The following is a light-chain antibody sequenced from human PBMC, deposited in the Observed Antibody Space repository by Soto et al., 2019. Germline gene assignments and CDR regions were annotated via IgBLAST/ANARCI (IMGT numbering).Light chain of an antibody. Sequence: EIVMTQSPATLSVSPGERATLSCRASQSVSSNLAWYQHKPGQAPRPLIYGASTRATGIPARFSGSGSGTEFTLTISSLQSEDFAVYYCQHYNNWPALYTFGQGTKLEIK. CDR2: GAS. CDR3: QHYNNWPALYT. CDR1: QSVSSN. J-gene: IGKJ2*01. V-gene: IGKV3-15*01.